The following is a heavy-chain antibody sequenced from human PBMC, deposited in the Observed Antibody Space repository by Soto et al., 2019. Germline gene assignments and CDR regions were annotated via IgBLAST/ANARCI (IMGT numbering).Heavy chain of an antibody. CDR2: IHSDGSST. D-gene: IGHD3-22*01. CDR3: ARGGAVSGGYYGGH. J-gene: IGHJ4*02. V-gene: IGHV3-74*01. CDR1: GFTFSSYN. Sequence: EVQLVESGGGLVQPGGSLRLSCGASGFTFSSYNMHWVRQGPGKGLVWVSRIHSDGSSTRYADSVKGRFTISRDNAKNALYLQIDSLRVDDTAIYYCARGGAVSGGYYGGHCGLGSLVVVSS.